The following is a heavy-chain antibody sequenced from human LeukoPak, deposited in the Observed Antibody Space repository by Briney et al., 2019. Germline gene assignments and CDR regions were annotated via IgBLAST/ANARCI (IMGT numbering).Heavy chain of an antibody. CDR1: GYTFTGYY. CDR2: INPNSGGT. V-gene: IGHV1-2*02. D-gene: IGHD4-23*01. CDR3: ARASDDYGGKWWFDP. Sequence: ASVKVSCKASGYTFTGYYMHWVRQAPGQGLEWMGWINPNSGGTNYAQKFQGRVTMTRDTSISTAYMELSRLRSDDTAVYYCARASDDYGGKWWFDPWGQGTLVTVPS. J-gene: IGHJ5*02.